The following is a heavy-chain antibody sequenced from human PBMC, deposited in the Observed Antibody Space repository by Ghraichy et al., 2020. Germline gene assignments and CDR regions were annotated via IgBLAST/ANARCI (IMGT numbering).Heavy chain of an antibody. CDR2: ISYDGSNK. CDR3: ARGQNYCSGGSCYDD. Sequence: GGSLRLSCAASGFTFSSYAMHWVRQAPGKGLEWAAVISYDGSNKYYADSVKGRFTISRDNSKNTLYLQMNSLRAEDTAVYYCARGQNYCSGGSCYDDWGQGTLVTVSS. CDR1: GFTFSSYA. D-gene: IGHD2-15*01. J-gene: IGHJ4*02. V-gene: IGHV3-30*04.